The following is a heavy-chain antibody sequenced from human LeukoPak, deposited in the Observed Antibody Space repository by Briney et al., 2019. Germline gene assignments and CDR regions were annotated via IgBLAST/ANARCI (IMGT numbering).Heavy chain of an antibody. CDR1: GYSFTTFW. D-gene: IGHD3-22*01. CDR3: ARPKYTSGYYYPFDY. CDR2: IYPGDSAT. Sequence: GESLKISCKASGYSFTTFWIGWVRQMPGKGLEWMGIIYPGDSATTYSPSFQGQVTISADKSISTAYLQWSSLKASDTAMYYCARPKYTSGYYYPFDYWGQGTLVTVSS. V-gene: IGHV5-51*01. J-gene: IGHJ4*02.